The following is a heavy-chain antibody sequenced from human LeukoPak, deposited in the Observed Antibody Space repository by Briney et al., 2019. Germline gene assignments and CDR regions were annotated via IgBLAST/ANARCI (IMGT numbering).Heavy chain of an antibody. CDR3: ARDRWVYSSSWEGSGDY. CDR2: TTGTTTAT. V-gene: IGHV3-21*01. J-gene: IGHJ4*02. Sequence: GGSLRLSCAASGFTFNNYAMSWVRQTPGKGLEWVSTTTGTTTATYHADSVKGRFTISRDNAKNSLYLQMNSLRAEDTAVYYCARDRWVYSSSWEGSGDYWGQGTLVTVSS. D-gene: IGHD6-13*01. CDR1: GFTFNNYA.